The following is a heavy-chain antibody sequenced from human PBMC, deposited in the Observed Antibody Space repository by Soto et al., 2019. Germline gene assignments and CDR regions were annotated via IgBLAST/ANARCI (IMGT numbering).Heavy chain of an antibody. J-gene: IGHJ6*02. CDR2: ISSSSSTI. D-gene: IGHD6-19*01. CDR1: GFSFSSHN. CDR3: AREGWLALYYYYGMDV. V-gene: IGHV3-48*02. Sequence: EVQLVESGGGLVQPGGSLRLSCAASGFSFSSHNMNWVRQAPGKGLEWVSYISSSSSTIYYADSVKGRFTISRDNAKNSLYLHMNSLRDEDTAVYYCAREGWLALYYYYGMDVWGQGTTVTVSS.